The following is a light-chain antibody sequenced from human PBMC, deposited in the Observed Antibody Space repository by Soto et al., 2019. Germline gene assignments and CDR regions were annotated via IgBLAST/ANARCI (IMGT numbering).Light chain of an antibody. CDR3: SSYTRSATPLV. CDR2: EVS. Sequence: QSVLTQPASVSGSPGQSITISCTGTSIDVGAYNYVSWYQQHPGKAPKLVIFEVSNRPSGVSDRFSGSKSGNTASLTISGLQAEDEAEYFCSSYTRSATPLVCGTGTKVTV. J-gene: IGLJ1*01. V-gene: IGLV2-14*01. CDR1: SIDVGAYNY.